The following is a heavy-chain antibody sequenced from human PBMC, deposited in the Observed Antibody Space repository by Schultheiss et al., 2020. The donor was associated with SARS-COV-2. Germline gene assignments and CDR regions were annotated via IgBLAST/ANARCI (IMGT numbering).Heavy chain of an antibody. V-gene: IGHV4-61*05. CDR3: ARGAVGATTHCDY. Sequence: SETLSLTCTVSGGSISSSSYYWGWIRQPPGKGLEWLGYTYYSGSTNYNPSLKSRVTISVDTSKNQFSLKLSSVTAADTAVYYCARGAVGATTHCDYWGQGTRVTVSS. D-gene: IGHD1-26*01. CDR1: GGSISSSSYY. J-gene: IGHJ4*02. CDR2: TYYSGST.